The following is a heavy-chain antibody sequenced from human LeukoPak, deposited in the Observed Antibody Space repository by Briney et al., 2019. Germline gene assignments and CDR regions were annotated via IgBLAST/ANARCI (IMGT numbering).Heavy chain of an antibody. D-gene: IGHD5-12*01. CDR1: GGSISSGSYY. CDR3: ARGVDIVATDIVSYMDV. J-gene: IGHJ6*03. CDR2: IYTSGST. Sequence: SETLSLTCTVSGGSISSGSYYWSWIRQPAGKGLEWIGRIYTSGSTNYNPSLKSRVTISVDTSKNQFSLKLSSVTAADTAVYYCARGVDIVATDIVSYMDVWGKGTTVTVSS. V-gene: IGHV4-61*02.